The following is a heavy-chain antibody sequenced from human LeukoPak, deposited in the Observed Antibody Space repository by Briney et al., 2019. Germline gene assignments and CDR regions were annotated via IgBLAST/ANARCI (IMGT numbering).Heavy chain of an antibody. CDR2: INSDGSDT. CDR3: ARGGFNHGFDI. Sequence: GGSLRLSCAASGFTFSSYWMHWVRQAPGKGMVWVSRINSDGSDTIYADSVKGRFTVSRDNAKNTLYLQMNSLRAEDTAVYYCARGGFNHGFDIWGQGTMVTVSS. CDR1: GFTFSSYW. J-gene: IGHJ3*02. D-gene: IGHD1-14*01. V-gene: IGHV3-74*01.